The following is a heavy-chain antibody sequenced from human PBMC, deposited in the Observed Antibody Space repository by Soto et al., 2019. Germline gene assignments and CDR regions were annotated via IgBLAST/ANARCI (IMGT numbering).Heavy chain of an antibody. CDR1: GGSISSGDYY. J-gene: IGHJ6*02. Sequence: QVQLQESVPGLVKPSQTLSLTCTISGGSISSGDYYWSWIRQPPGKGLEWIGYIHYSGSTYYNPSLKSRVTILVDTSKNQFSLKLSSVTAADTAVYYCARGDFLAALHGMDVWGQGTTVTVSS. CDR2: IHYSGST. CDR3: ARGDFLAALHGMDV. V-gene: IGHV4-30-4*01. D-gene: IGHD6-6*01.